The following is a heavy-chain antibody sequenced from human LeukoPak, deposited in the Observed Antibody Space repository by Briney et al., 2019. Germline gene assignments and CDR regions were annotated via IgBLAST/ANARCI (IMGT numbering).Heavy chain of an antibody. Sequence: GGSLGLSCVASEFTFSSHAMNWVRQAPGKGLEWVSSISGGGESTYYADSVKGRFTVSRDNSKNTLYLQMNSLRAEDTAVYCCAKDGSGSYYYYYYYYGMDVWGQGTTVTVSS. CDR3: AKDGSGSYYYYYYYYGMDV. J-gene: IGHJ6*02. CDR1: EFTFSSHA. CDR2: ISGGGEST. V-gene: IGHV3-23*01. D-gene: IGHD1-26*01.